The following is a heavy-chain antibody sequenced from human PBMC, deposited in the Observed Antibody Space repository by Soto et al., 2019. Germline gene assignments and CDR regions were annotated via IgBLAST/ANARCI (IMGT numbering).Heavy chain of an antibody. CDR3: AKAIPAPYSSSLSFDY. V-gene: IGHV3-23*01. D-gene: IGHD6-13*01. CDR1: GFTFSNYA. CDR2: ISGSGGST. Sequence: PGGSLRLSCAASGFTFSNYAMNWVRQAPGKGLEWVSAISGSGGSTYYADSVKGRFTISRDNSKNTLYLQMNSLRAEDTAVYYCAKAIPAPYSSSLSFDYWGQGTLVTVSS. J-gene: IGHJ4*02.